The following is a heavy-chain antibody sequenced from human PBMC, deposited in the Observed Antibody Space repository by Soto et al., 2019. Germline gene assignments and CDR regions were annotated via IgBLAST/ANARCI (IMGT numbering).Heavy chain of an antibody. V-gene: IGHV1-2*02. Sequence: ASVKVSCKASGYTLSGYYIHWMRQAPGQGLEWMGWINPNSGGINYVRKFRDRVTMTRDTSINTAYMELRRLRSDDTAVYYCARDTPVTMVGGIVNPHYYGDGMDVWGQGTTVTVSS. CDR1: GYTLSGYY. J-gene: IGHJ6*02. CDR2: INPNSGGI. D-gene: IGHD3-10*01. CDR3: ARDTPVTMVGGIVNPHYYGDGMDV.